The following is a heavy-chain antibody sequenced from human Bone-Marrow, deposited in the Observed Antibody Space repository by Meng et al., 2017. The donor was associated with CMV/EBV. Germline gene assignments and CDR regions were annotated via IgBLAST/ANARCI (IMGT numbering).Heavy chain of an antibody. CDR3: AREYRQRSLIQLWHYYYYTMDV. D-gene: IGHD1-1*01. CDR1: GYTFTSYA. J-gene: IGHJ6*02. V-gene: IGHV1-3*02. Sequence: ASVKVSCKASGYTFTSYAMHWVRQAPGQRLEWMGWSNAGNGNTKYSQEFQGRVTITRDTSASTAYMELRSLRSDDTAVYYCAREYRQRSLIQLWHYYYYTMDVWGQGTTVAVSS. CDR2: SNAGNGNT.